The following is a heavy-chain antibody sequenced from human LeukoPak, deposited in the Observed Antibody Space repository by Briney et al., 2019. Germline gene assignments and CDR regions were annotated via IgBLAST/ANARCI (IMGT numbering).Heavy chain of an antibody. CDR2: ISWNSGSI. CDR3: AKGSYGIDY. CDR1: GFTFDDYA. D-gene: IGHD5-18*01. J-gene: IGHJ4*02. Sequence: GGSLRLSCAASGFTFDDYAMHWVRQAPGKGLEWVSGISWNSGSIGYADSVKGRFTISRDNAKNSLYLQMNSLRAEDTALYYCAKGSYGIDYWGQGTLVTVSS. V-gene: IGHV3-9*01.